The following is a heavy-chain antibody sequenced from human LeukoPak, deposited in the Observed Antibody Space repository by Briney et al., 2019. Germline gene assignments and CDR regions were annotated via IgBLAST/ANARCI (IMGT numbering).Heavy chain of an antibody. Sequence: PSETLSLTCTVSGGSIRSYWSWIRQPAGKGLEWIGRIYGSGSTDYNPSLKSRVTMSIDTSKNQFSLNLISVTAADTAVYYCARDSGTTGEVKFDPWGQGTLVTVSS. CDR2: IYGSGST. D-gene: IGHD3-10*01. V-gene: IGHV4-4*07. CDR3: ARDSGTTGEVKFDP. CDR1: GGSIRSY. J-gene: IGHJ5*02.